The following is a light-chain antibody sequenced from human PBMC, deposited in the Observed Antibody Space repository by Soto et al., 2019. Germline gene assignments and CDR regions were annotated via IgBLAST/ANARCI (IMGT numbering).Light chain of an antibody. CDR1: QSVSSN. CDR2: DAS. J-gene: IGKJ5*01. Sequence: EIVMTQSPATLSVSPGESATLSCRASQSVSSNLAWHQQKPGQAPRILMYDASTRATGISARFSGSGSGTEFTLTISSLQSEDFAVYYCQQYHNGPITFGQGTRLEI. V-gene: IGKV3-15*01. CDR3: QQYHNGPIT.